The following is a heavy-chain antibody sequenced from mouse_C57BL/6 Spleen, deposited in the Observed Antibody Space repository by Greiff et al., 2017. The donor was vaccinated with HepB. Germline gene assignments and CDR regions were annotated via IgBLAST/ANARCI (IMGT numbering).Heavy chain of an antibody. CDR1: GYTFTSYG. V-gene: IGHV1-81*01. Sequence: QVQLQQSGAELARPGASVKLSCKASGYTFTSYGISWVKQRTGQGLEWIGEIYPRSGNTYYNEKFKGQATLTADKSSSTAYMELRSLTSEDSAVYFCARRSTVVADWYCDVWGTGTTVTVSS. CDR3: ARRSTVVADWYCDV. J-gene: IGHJ1*03. D-gene: IGHD1-1*01. CDR2: IYPRSGNT.